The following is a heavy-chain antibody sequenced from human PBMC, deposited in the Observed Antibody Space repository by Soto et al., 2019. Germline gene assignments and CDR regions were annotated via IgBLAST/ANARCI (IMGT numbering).Heavy chain of an antibody. D-gene: IGHD2-15*01. V-gene: IGHV3-48*03. Sequence: GGSLRLSCAASGFTFSSYEMNWVRQAPGKGLERVAYINTSGSTKYYADSVKGRFTISRDNDKSSLYLQMNSLRAEDTAVYYCARVLLDPWGQGNLVT. CDR2: INTSGSTK. J-gene: IGHJ5*02. CDR1: GFTFSSYE. CDR3: ARVLLDP.